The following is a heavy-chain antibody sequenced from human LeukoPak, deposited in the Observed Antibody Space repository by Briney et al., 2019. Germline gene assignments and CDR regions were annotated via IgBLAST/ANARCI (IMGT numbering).Heavy chain of an antibody. CDR2: ISSSSSTI. CDR3: TRVPGPTVTTSINWFDP. V-gene: IGHV3-48*01. J-gene: IGHJ5*02. Sequence: GGSLRLSCAVSGFMFTKIGMNWVRQAPGKGLEWVSYISSSSSTIYYADSVKGRFTISRDDSKSIAYLQMNSLKTEDTAVYYCTRVPGPTVTTSINWFDPWGQGTLVTVSS. CDR1: GFMFTKIG. D-gene: IGHD4-4*01.